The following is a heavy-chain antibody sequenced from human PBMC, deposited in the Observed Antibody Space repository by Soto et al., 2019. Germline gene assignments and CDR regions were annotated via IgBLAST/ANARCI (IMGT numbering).Heavy chain of an antibody. V-gene: IGHV3-74*01. CDR3: ARGGYCSGGSCYYYYYGMDV. CDR2: INSDGSST. D-gene: IGHD2-15*01. CDR1: GFTFSSYW. Sequence: GESLKISCAASGFTFSSYWMHWVRQAPGKGLVWVSRINSDGSSTSYADSVKGRFTISRDNAKNTLYLQMNSLRAEDTAVYYCARGGYCSGGSCYYYYYGMDVWGQGTTVTVSS. J-gene: IGHJ6*02.